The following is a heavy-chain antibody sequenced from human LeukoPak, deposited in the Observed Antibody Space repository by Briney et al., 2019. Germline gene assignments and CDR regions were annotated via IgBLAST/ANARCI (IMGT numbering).Heavy chain of an antibody. CDR2: IRSDGSDK. D-gene: IGHD3-22*01. CDR3: ARILSSAWGELGY. V-gene: IGHV3-30*02. CDR1: GFTFSSYG. J-gene: IGHJ4*02. Sequence: GGSLRLSCSASGFTFSSYGMHWVRQAPGKGLEWVAFIRSDGSDKYDADSVKGRFTISGDNSKNTLYLQMNSLRAEDTAVYYCARILSSAWGELGYWGQGTLVTVSS.